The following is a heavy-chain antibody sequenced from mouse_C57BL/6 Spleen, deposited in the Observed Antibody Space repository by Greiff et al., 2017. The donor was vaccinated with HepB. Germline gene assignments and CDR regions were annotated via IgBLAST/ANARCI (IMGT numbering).Heavy chain of an antibody. CDR1: GYTFTSYW. V-gene: IGHV1-50*01. J-gene: IGHJ2*01. D-gene: IGHD2-1*01. CDR3: ARRGGWGNYFYFDY. Sequence: QVQLQQPGAELVKPGASVKLSCKASGYTFTSYWMQWVKQRPGQGLEWIGEIDPSDSYTNYNQKFKGKATLTVDTSSSTAYMQLSSLTSEDSAVYYCARRGGWGNYFYFDYWGQGTTLTVSS. CDR2: IDPSDSYT.